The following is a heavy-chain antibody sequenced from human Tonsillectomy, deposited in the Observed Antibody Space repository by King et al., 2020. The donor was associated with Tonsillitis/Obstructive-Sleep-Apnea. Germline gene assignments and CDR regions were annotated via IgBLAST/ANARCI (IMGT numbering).Heavy chain of an antibody. J-gene: IGHJ4*02. CDR2: IYPVVSYT. CDR3: ARLRGNELEPSLDF. CDR1: GYSFTSYW. Sequence: QLVQSGAEVKKPGESLKISCKGSGYSFTSYWIGWVRQMPGKGLEWMGIIYPVVSYTRYSPSFQGQVTISADKSINPAYLQWSSLKASDTAMYYCARLRGNELEPSLDFWGQGTLVTVSS. D-gene: IGHD1-1*01. V-gene: IGHV5-51*01.